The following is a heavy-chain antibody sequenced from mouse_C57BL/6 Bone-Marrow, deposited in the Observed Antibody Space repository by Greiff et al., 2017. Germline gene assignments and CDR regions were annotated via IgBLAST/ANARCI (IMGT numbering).Heavy chain of an antibody. Sequence: VKLEESGPGLVAPSQSLSIPCTVSGFSLTSYAISWVRQPPGKGLEWLGVIWTGGGTNYNTALKSRLSISKDNSKSKVVLNMNSLQTDDTARYYCARNQGVAYWGQGTLVTVSA. CDR3: ARNQGVAY. V-gene: IGHV2-9-1*01. D-gene: IGHD3-2*02. J-gene: IGHJ3*01. CDR1: GFSLTSYA. CDR2: IWTGGGT.